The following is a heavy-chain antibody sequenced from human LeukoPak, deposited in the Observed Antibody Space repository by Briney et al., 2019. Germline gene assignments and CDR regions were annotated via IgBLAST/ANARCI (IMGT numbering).Heavy chain of an antibody. D-gene: IGHD2-8*01. Sequence: KTSETLSLTCTVSGGSISSYYWSWIRQPAGKGLEWIGRIYTSGSTNYNPSLKSRVTMSVDTSKNQFSLKLSSVTAADTAVYYCARVGNRDIVLMPHEDYYYYMDVWGKGTTVTVSS. CDR2: IYTSGST. J-gene: IGHJ6*03. CDR3: ARVGNRDIVLMPHEDYYYYMDV. CDR1: GGSISSYY. V-gene: IGHV4-4*07.